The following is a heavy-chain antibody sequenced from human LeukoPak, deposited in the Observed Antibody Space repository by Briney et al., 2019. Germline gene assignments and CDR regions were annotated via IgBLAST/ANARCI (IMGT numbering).Heavy chain of an antibody. V-gene: IGHV3-48*04. D-gene: IGHD3-16*01. J-gene: IGHJ3*02. CDR3: ARDRTRLRPFTHIIDAFDI. CDR2: ISSSSRTI. CDR1: GFTFSNYK. Sequence: PGGSLRLSCAASGFTFSNYKMNWVRQAPGKGLEWVTYISSSSRTIYYADSVKGRFTISRDNAKNSLYLQMNSLRAEDAALYYCARDRTRLRPFTHIIDAFDIWGQGTMVTVSS.